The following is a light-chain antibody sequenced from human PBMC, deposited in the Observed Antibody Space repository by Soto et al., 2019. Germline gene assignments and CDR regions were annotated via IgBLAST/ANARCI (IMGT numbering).Light chain of an antibody. CDR3: QHYNNWPPWT. CDR2: GAS. J-gene: IGKJ1*01. V-gene: IGKV3-15*01. CDR1: QSVSSN. Sequence: EIVMTQSPATLSVSPGERATLSCRASQSVSSNLAWYQQTPGQAPRLLIYGASTRATGIPARFSGSGSGTECTITITSLQSEDFAIYYCQHYNNWPPWTFGQGTKVEIK.